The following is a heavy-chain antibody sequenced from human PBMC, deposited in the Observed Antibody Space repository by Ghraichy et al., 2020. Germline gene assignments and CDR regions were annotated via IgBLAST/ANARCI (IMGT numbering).Heavy chain of an antibody. CDR3: AKDLFRDGLFDY. Sequence: GGSLRLSCAASGFTFSSYGMHWVRQAPGKGLEWVAVISYDGSNKYYADSVKGRFTISRDNSKNTLYLQMNSLRAEDTAVYYCAKDLFRDGLFDYWGQGTLVTVSS. J-gene: IGHJ4*02. V-gene: IGHV3-30*18. CDR2: ISYDGSNK. D-gene: IGHD3-10*01. CDR1: GFTFSSYG.